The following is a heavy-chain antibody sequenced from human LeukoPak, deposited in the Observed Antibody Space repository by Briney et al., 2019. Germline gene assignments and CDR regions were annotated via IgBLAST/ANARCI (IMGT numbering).Heavy chain of an antibody. CDR2: ISYDGSNK. J-gene: IGHJ4*02. D-gene: IGHD5-18*01. CDR1: RFTFRSYG. V-gene: IGHV3-30*18. CDR3: AKPLYSYGYYFDY. Sequence: GGSLRLSCAASRFTFRSYGMHWVRQAPGKGLEWVAVISYDGSNKYYADSVKGRFTISRDNSKNTLYLQMNSLRAEDTAVYYCAKPLYSYGYYFDYWGQGTLVTVSS.